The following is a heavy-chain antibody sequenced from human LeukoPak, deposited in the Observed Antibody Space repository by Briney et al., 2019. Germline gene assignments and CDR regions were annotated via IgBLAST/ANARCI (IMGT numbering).Heavy chain of an antibody. CDR3: ARGIFGSGSPDTSSHHYLTV. CDR1: GGTFSSYA. CDR2: IIPIFGTA. Sequence: GASVKVSCKASGGTFSSYAISWVRLAPGQGLEWMGGIIPIFGTANYAQKFQGRVTITADKSTSTAYMELSSLRSEDTAVYYCARGIFGSGSPDTSSHHYLTVWGKGPTVTVS. V-gene: IGHV1-69*06. J-gene: IGHJ6*03. D-gene: IGHD3-3*01.